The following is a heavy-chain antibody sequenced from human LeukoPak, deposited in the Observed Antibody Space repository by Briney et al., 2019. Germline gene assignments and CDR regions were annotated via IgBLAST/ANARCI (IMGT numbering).Heavy chain of an antibody. D-gene: IGHD6-13*01. CDR3: VRGPIAAAGDY. CDR2: INANNGNT. V-gene: IGHV1-18*01. J-gene: IGHJ4*02. Sequence: ASVKVSCKASGYTFTNYGITWVRQAPGQGLEWMGWINANNGNTNYAQKLQGRVTMTTDTSTSTVYMELRSLRSDDTAVYYCVRGPIAAAGDYWGQGTLVTVSS. CDR1: GYTFTNYG.